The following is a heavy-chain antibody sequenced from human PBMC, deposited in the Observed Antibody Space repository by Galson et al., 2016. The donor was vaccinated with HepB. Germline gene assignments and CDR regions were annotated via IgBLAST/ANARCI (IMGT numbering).Heavy chain of an antibody. V-gene: IGHV3-13*05. D-gene: IGHD6-13*01. J-gene: IGHJ3*02. CDR1: GFTFRNYD. Sequence: SLRLSCAASGFTFRNYDMHWVRQPPGKGLEWVSAIGTAGDPFYAGSVRGRFTISRENAKNSLSLQMNSLRAGDTAVYYCARRTQQLGAFDIWGQGTIVSVSS. CDR3: ARRTQQLGAFDI. CDR2: IGTAGDP.